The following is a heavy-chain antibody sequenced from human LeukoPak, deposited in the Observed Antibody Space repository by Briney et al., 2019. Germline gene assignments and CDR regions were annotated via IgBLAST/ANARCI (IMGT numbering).Heavy chain of an antibody. CDR3: ASARDGHMNNCFDP. Sequence: SESLSLTRIDSGGSINSYYWSWIRQAAGTGVEWIGYIYYSESTIYNPPHKRRVAISVDTPKIQLSLNMSSVTAADTAVYYCASARDGHMNNCFDPWGQGTLVTVSS. CDR1: GGSINSYY. V-gene: IGHV4-59*01. J-gene: IGHJ5*02. CDR2: IYYSEST. D-gene: IGHD5-24*01.